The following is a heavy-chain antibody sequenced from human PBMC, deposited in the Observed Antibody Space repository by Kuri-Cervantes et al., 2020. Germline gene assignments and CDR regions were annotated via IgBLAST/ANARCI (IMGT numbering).Heavy chain of an antibody. CDR3: AKDRGITYGMDV. V-gene: IGHV3-9*01. CDR2: ISWNSGSI. CDR1: GFIFDDYA. J-gene: IGHJ6*02. D-gene: IGHD3-3*01. Sequence: SLKISCAASGFIFDDYAMHWVRQAPGKGLEWVSGISWNSGSIGYADSVKGRFTISRDNAKNSLYLQMNSLRAEDTALYYCAKDRGITYGMDVWGQGTTVTVSS.